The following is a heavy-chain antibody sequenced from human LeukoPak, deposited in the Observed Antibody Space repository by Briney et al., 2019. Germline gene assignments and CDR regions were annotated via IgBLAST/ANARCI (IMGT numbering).Heavy chain of an antibody. CDR1: GYDFTSVG. V-gene: IGHV1-18*01. Sequence: SVQVSCKASGYDFTSVGITWVRRAPGQGLEWMGWISPYNGNTRYAQKLQGRVTMTTDTSTTTAYMELRGLRFDDTAVYYCARAGSGSGWYFDYWGQGTVVTVSS. D-gene: IGHD6-19*01. CDR2: ISPYNGNT. J-gene: IGHJ4*02. CDR3: ARAGSGSGWYFDY.